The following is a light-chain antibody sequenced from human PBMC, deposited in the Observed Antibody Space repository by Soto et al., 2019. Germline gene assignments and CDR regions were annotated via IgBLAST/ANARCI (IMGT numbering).Light chain of an antibody. Sequence: QSVLTQPPSVSGAPGQKVTISCSGSSSNIGGNPVNWYRQFPGTAPKVLIYSSDQRPSGVPDRFSGSKSGTSASLAISGLQSEDKADYYCATWDDSLNGRVFGGGTKVTVL. CDR2: SSD. V-gene: IGLV1-44*01. J-gene: IGLJ3*02. CDR1: SSNIGGNP. CDR3: ATWDDSLNGRV.